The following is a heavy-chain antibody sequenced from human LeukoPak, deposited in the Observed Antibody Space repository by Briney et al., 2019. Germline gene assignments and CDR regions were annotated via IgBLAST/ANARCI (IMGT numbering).Heavy chain of an antibody. CDR1: GFTFASSA. Sequence: GGSLRLSCEASGFTFASSAMNWVRQAPGKGLEWISFISGSSNSISYADSVKGRFTISGDNTKNSLYLQMNSLRDDDTAVYYCARIWGGPREGYWGRGTQVTVSS. J-gene: IGHJ4*02. V-gene: IGHV3-21*01. CDR2: ISGSSNSI. CDR3: ARIWGGPREGY. D-gene: IGHD7-27*01.